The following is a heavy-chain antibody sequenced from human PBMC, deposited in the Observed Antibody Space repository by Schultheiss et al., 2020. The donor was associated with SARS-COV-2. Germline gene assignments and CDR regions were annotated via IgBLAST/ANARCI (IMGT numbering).Heavy chain of an antibody. J-gene: IGHJ6*03. CDR3: AKDGSGTTLYYYYMDA. CDR1: GFTFSSYS. CDR2: ISGSGGTT. V-gene: IGHV3-23*01. D-gene: IGHD2/OR15-2a*01. Sequence: GGSLRLSCAASGFTFSSYSMNWVRQAPGKGLEWVSAISGSGGTTYYADSVKGRFTISRDNSKNTLYLQMNSLRAEDTAIYYCAKDGSGTTLYYYYMDAWGKGTTVTVSS.